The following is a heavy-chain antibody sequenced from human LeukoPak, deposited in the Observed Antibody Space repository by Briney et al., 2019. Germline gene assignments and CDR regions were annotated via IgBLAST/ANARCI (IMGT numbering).Heavy chain of an antibody. V-gene: IGHV4-39*01. CDR3: ARHPGAYSSSSKKAFDI. CDR2: IYYSGST. J-gene: IGHJ3*02. CDR1: GGSISSSSYY. Sequence: SETLSLTCTVSGGSISSSSYYWGWIRQPPGKGLEWIGSIYYSGSTYYNPSLKSRVTMSVDTSKNQFSLKLSSVTAADTAVYYCARHPGAYSSSSKKAFDIWGQGTMVTVSS. D-gene: IGHD6-13*01.